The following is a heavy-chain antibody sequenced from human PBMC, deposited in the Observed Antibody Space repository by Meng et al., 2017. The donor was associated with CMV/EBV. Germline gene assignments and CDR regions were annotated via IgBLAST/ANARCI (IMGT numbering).Heavy chain of an antibody. CDR2: IYYSGST. V-gene: IGHV4-59*01. Sequence: SETLSLTCTVSGGSISSYYWSWIRQPSGKGLEWIGYIYYSGSTNYNPSLKSRVTISVDTSKNQFSLKLSSVTAADTAVYYCARVPPPDAFDIWGQGTMVTVSS. J-gene: IGHJ3*02. CDR3: ARVPPPDAFDI. CDR1: GGSISSYY.